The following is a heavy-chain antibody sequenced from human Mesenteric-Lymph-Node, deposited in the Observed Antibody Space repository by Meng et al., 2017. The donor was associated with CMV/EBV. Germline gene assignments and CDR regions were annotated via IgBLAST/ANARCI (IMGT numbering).Heavy chain of an antibody. D-gene: IGHD3-3*01. CDR3: AKDMLRRPTYYDFWSGFSLDY. V-gene: IGHV3-74*01. CDR2: INSDGSST. CDR1: GFTFSSYW. J-gene: IGHJ4*02. Sequence: GESLKISCAASGFTFSSYWMHWVRQAPGKGLVWVSRINSDGSSTSYADSVKGRFTISRDNAKNSLYLQMNSLRAEDMALYYCAKDMLRRPTYYDFWSGFSLDYWGQGTLVTVSS.